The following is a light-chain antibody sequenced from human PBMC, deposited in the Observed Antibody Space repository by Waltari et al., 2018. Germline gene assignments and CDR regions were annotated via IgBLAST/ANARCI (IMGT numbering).Light chain of an antibody. Sequence: DIQMTQSLSSLFASLGDKVTSTCQASQEIRDNLQWHQQKPGRAPQVLIYDATHLETGVPSRFRGSGFGTDFSLTISSLQPEDIATYYCQQYQNSEWTFGQGTKLDIK. CDR1: QEIRDN. CDR2: DAT. J-gene: IGKJ2*02. CDR3: QQYQNSEWT. V-gene: IGKV1-33*01.